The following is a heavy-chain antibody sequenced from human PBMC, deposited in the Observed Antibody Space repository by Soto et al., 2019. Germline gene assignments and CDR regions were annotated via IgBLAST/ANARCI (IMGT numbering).Heavy chain of an antibody. CDR2: ISAYNGNT. CDR1: GYTFTSYG. CDR3: ARDEQQLPAFDN. Sequence: AAVKVSCKASGYTFTSYGISWVRQAPGQGLEWMVWISAYNGNTNYAQKLQGRVTMTTDTSASTAYMELRSLRSDDTAVYYCARDEQQLPAFDNWGQGTLVTAPQ. V-gene: IGHV1-18*01. D-gene: IGHD6-13*01. J-gene: IGHJ4*02.